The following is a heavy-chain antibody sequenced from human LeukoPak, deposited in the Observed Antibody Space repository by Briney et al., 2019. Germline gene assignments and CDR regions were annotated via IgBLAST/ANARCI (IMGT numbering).Heavy chain of an antibody. CDR2: ISYDGSNK. V-gene: IGHV3-30*18. CDR3: AKDGGDGYNYWAQFDY. J-gene: IGHJ4*02. Sequence: PGGSLRLSCAAPGFTFSSYGMHWVRQAPGKGLEWVAVISYDGSNKYYADSVKGRFTISRDNSKNTLYLQMNSLRAEDTAVYYCAKDGGDGYNYWAQFDYWGQGTLVTVSS. CDR1: GFTFSSYG. D-gene: IGHD5-24*01.